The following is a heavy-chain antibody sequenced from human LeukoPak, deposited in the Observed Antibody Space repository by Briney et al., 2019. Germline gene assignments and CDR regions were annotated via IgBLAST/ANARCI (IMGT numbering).Heavy chain of an antibody. Sequence: GGSLRLSCTAPGFMVRRYGIHWLRQAPGKGLEWVVLVWHEGSNRYYSEAVKGRFTISRDNSKNTVYLQINSLRAEDTAVYYCATELFGSGSCPDYWGQGTRVTVSS. V-gene: IGHV3-33*01. D-gene: IGHD3-10*01. CDR3: ATELFGSGSCPDY. J-gene: IGHJ4*02. CDR1: GFMVRRYG. CDR2: VWHEGSNR.